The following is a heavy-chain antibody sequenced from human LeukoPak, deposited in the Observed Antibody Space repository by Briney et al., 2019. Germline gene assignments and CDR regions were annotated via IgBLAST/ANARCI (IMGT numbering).Heavy chain of an antibody. CDR2: ISSSGSIR. D-gene: IGHD2-2*01. CDR1: GFTFSSYA. Sequence: GGSLRLSCAASGFTFSSYAMSWVRQAPGKGLEWVSYISSSGSIRYYADSVKGRFTISRDNAKNSLYLQMNSLRAEDTAVYYCARETDSTLFDYWGQGTLVTVSS. J-gene: IGHJ4*02. V-gene: IGHV3-48*03. CDR3: ARETDSTLFDY.